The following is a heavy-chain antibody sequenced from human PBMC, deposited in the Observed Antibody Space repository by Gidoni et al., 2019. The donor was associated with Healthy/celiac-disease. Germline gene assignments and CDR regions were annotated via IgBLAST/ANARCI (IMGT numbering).Heavy chain of an antibody. D-gene: IGHD1-26*01. J-gene: IGHJ6*02. V-gene: IGHV4-61*02. CDR3: ARERGRRVGSYYYYGMDV. CDR1: GGSISSCSYD. Sequence: HVQLQESGPGLVKPSQTLSLTCTVSGGSISSCSYDWSLIRQPAGKGRAWIGRIYTIGSTNYNPSLKSRVTISVDTSKNQFSLKLSSVTAADTAVYYCARERGRRVGSYYYYGMDVWGQGTTVTVSS. CDR2: IYTIGST.